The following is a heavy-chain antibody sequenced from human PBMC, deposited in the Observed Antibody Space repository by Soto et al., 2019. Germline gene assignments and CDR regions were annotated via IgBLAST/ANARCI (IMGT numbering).Heavy chain of an antibody. CDR1: GFTFTGYG. V-gene: IGHV1-18*04. CDR3: ARDHINDWRTRRPNSSFDY. CDR2: ISAYNGNT. J-gene: IGHJ4*02. D-gene: IGHD3-9*01. Sequence: ASVKVSCKASGFTFTGYGISWVRQAPGQGLEWMGWISAYNGNTKYAQKFQGRVTMTTDTSTSTAYMELRSLRSDDTAVYYCARDHINDWRTRRPNSSFDYWGRGTLVTVSS.